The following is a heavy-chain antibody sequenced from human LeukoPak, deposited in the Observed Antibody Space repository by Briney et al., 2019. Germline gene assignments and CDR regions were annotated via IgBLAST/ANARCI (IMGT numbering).Heavy chain of an antibody. CDR1: GLTFSTDW. J-gene: IGHJ4*02. CDR3: LRGWAFDY. CDR2: MNKDGSER. Sequence: PGGSLRLSCAASGLTFSTDWMNWVRQAPGKGLEWVANMNKDGSERYYVGSVKGRFTISRDNAKNSLYLQMNSLRGEDTAVYYCLRGWAFDYWGQGTLVTVSS. D-gene: IGHD6-13*01. V-gene: IGHV3-7*01.